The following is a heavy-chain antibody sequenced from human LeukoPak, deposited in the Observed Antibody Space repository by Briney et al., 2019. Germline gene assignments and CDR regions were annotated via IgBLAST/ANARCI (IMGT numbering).Heavy chain of an antibody. CDR3: ASRVYGLGSFNY. CDR1: GGSISSGSYY. CDR2: IYTSGTT. V-gene: IGHV4-61*02. D-gene: IGHD3-10*01. J-gene: IGHJ4*01. Sequence: SETLSLTCTVSGGSISSGSYYWSWIRQPAGKGLEWVGRIYTSGTTYYNPSLKSRVTISVDTSKNQCSLKVSSVTAADTAVYYCASRVYGLGSFNYWGQGTLVTVSS.